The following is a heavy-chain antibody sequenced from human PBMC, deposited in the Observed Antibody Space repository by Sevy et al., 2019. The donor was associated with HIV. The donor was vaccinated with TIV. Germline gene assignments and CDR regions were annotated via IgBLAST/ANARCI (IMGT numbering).Heavy chain of an antibody. CDR2: ISGSGSGSGT. Sequence: GGSLRLSCTASGFTFSNYAMNWVRQAPGKGLEWVSGISGSGSGSGTYYADSVKGRFTVSRDNSKNTLYLQMNSLRAEDTAVYYCAKDIVILVGDAFDIWGRGTMVTVSS. J-gene: IGHJ3*02. D-gene: IGHD3-22*01. CDR3: AKDIVILVGDAFDI. CDR1: GFTFSNYA. V-gene: IGHV3-23*01.